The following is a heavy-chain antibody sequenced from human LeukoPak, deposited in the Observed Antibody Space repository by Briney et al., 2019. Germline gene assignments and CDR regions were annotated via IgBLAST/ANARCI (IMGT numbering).Heavy chain of an antibody. D-gene: IGHD6-19*01. V-gene: IGHV3-7*01. J-gene: IGHJ4*02. Sequence: GGSLRLSCAASGFSFNSYWMTWVRQPPGRGLEWVANIDPAGTDTYHADPVKGRSTISRDNAKNLVYLQMNTLRAEDTAVYSCGRFGYVAGIDLWGQGTLVTVSS. CDR3: GRFGYVAGIDL. CDR2: IDPAGTDT. CDR1: GFSFNSYW.